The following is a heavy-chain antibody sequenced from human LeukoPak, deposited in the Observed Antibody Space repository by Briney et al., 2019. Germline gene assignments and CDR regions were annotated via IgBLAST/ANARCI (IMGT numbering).Heavy chain of an antibody. Sequence: GGTLRLSCAASGFTFSSYGMSWVRQAPGKGLEWVSAISGSGGSTYYADSVKGRFTISRDNSKNTLYLQMNSLRAEDTAVYYCATGGTVRAFDIWGQGTMVTVSS. CDR3: ATGGTVRAFDI. J-gene: IGHJ3*02. D-gene: IGHD1-1*01. CDR2: ISGSGGST. CDR1: GFTFSSYG. V-gene: IGHV3-23*01.